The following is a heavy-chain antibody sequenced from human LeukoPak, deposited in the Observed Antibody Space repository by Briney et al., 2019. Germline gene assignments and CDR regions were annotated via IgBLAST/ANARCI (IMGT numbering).Heavy chain of an antibody. V-gene: IGHV3-23*01. CDR3: TRDRSSSWYRDY. CDR2: ISGSGVGT. J-gene: IGHJ4*02. D-gene: IGHD6-13*01. Sequence: PGGSLRLSCVGSGLTLSSYGMTWVRQAPGKGLEWVSVISGSGVGTYYGDSVKGRFTISRDNSENTLYLQMNSLRAEDTAVYYCTRDRSSSWYRDYWGQGTLVTVSS. CDR1: GLTLSSYG.